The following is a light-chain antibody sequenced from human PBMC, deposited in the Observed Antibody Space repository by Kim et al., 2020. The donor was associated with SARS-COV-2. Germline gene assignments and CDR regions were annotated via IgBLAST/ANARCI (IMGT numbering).Light chain of an antibody. J-gene: IGLJ2*01. CDR3: AAWDDRLKGVV. V-gene: IGLV2-8*01. Sequence: QSALTQPPSASGSPGQSVTISCTGTSSDVGGYNYVSWYQQHPGKAPKLMIYDVSKRPSGVPDRFSGSKSGTSASLIISGLQSEDEADYHCAAWDDRLKGVVFGGGTQLTVL. CDR2: DVS. CDR1: SSDVGGYNY.